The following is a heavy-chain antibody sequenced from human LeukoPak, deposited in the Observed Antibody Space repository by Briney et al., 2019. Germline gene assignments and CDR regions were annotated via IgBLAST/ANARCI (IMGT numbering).Heavy chain of an antibody. CDR3: ARGTFTRYYDFWSGYYTGIRGDAFDI. Sequence: ASVKVSCKASGYTFTSYDINWVRQATGQGLEWMGWMNPNSGNTGYAKKFQGRVTMTRNTSISTAYMELSSLRSEDTAVYYCARGTFTRYYDFWSGYYTGIRGDAFDIWGQGTMVTVSS. J-gene: IGHJ3*02. V-gene: IGHV1-8*01. CDR2: MNPNSGNT. D-gene: IGHD3-3*01. CDR1: GYTFTSYD.